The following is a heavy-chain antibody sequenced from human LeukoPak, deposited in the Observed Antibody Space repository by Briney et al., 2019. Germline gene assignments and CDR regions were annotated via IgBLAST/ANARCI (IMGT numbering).Heavy chain of an antibody. CDR1: GYTLTELS. V-gene: IGHV1-24*01. CDR3: ATRQRKAAADSYYYYGMDV. D-gene: IGHD6-13*01. CDR2: FDPEDGET. J-gene: IGHJ6*02. Sequence: ASVKVSCKVSGYTLTELSMHWERQAPGKGLEWMGGFDPEDGETIYAQKFQGRVTMTEDTSTDTAYMELSSLRSEDTAVYYCATRQRKAAADSYYYYGMDVWGQGTTVTVSS.